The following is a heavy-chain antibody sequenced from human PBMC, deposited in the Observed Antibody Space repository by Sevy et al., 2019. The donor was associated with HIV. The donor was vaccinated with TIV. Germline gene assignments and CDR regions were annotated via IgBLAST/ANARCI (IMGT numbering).Heavy chain of an antibody. CDR3: AGGGKFFGLVRHYFDY. D-gene: IGHD3-3*01. CDR1: GFTVNSNY. V-gene: IGHV3-66*01. Sequence: GGSLRLSCAASGFTVNSNYMSWVRQAPGKGLDWVSIIYSVGSTKYADALKGSFTISSDNPKNTMYLQMNSLRVEDTAVYYCAGGGKFFGLVRHYFDYWGQGTLVTVSS. CDR2: IYSVGST. J-gene: IGHJ4*02.